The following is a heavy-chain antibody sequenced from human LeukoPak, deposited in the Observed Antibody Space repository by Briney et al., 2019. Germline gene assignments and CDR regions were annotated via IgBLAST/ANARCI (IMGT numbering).Heavy chain of an antibody. Sequence: GGSLRLSCTASGFTFSSYNMNWVRQAPGKGLEWVSAISGSGGSTYYADSVKGRFTISGDNSKNTLYLQMNSLRAEDTAVYYCAKVGTGSYYLGAFDIWGQGTMVTVSS. V-gene: IGHV3-23*01. D-gene: IGHD1-26*01. J-gene: IGHJ3*02. CDR3: AKVGTGSYYLGAFDI. CDR2: ISGSGGST. CDR1: GFTFSSYN.